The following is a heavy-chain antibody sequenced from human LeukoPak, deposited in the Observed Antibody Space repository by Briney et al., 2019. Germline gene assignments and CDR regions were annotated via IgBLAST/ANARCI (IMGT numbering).Heavy chain of an antibody. Sequence: PGGSLRLSCAASGFTFSSYGMHWVRQAPGKGLEWVAVIWYDGSNKYYADSVKGRFTISRDNSKNTLYLQMNSLRAEDTAVYYCANAFESTVTTGGGGHYWGQGTLVTVSS. CDR1: GFTFSSYG. CDR3: ANAFESTVTTGGGGHY. CDR2: IWYDGSNK. V-gene: IGHV3-30*02. D-gene: IGHD4-17*01. J-gene: IGHJ4*02.